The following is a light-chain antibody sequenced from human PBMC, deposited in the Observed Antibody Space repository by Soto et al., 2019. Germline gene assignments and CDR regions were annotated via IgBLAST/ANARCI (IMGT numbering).Light chain of an antibody. CDR2: DVS. Sequence: QSALTQPASLSGSPGQSITISCTGTSSDVGGYDFVSWYQQRPGKAPKLIIYDVSNRPSGVSNRFSGSKSGNTASLTISGLQAEDEDDYYCTSYTRSDIGVFGGGTKLTVL. CDR3: TSYTRSDIGV. CDR1: SSDVGGYDF. J-gene: IGLJ3*02. V-gene: IGLV2-14*01.